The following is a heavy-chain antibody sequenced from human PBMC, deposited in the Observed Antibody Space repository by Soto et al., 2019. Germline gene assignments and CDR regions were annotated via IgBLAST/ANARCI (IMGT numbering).Heavy chain of an antibody. CDR3: ARDRGTTAPIDY. D-gene: IGHD4-17*01. CDR2: ISSSGSTI. Sequence: WGSLKFCCVSSGFTFSDYYMSWIRQAPGKGLEWVSYISSSGSTIYYADSVKGRFTISRDNAKNSLYLQMNSLRAEDTAVYYCARDRGTTAPIDYWGQGTMVTVSS. V-gene: IGHV3-11*01. CDR1: GFTFSDYY. J-gene: IGHJ4*02.